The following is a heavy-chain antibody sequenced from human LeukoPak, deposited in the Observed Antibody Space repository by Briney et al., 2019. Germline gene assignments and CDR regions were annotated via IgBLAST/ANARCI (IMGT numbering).Heavy chain of an antibody. Sequence: GGSLRLSCAASGFTFSSYAMHWVRQAPGKGLEWVAVISYDGSNKYYADSVKGRFTISRDNSKNTLYLQMNSLRAEDTAVYYCARGPYGDYDYYYYYGMDVWGQGTTVTVSS. CDR1: GFTFSSYA. J-gene: IGHJ6*02. CDR2: ISYDGSNK. CDR3: ARGPYGDYDYYYYYGMDV. V-gene: IGHV3-30*04. D-gene: IGHD4-17*01.